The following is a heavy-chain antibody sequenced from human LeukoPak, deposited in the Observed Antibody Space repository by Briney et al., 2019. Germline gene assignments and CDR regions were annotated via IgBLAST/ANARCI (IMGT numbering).Heavy chain of an antibody. CDR2: ISGSGGST. V-gene: IGHV3-23*01. CDR3: AKDYYGSGSYSEIDY. D-gene: IGHD3-10*01. Sequence: GGSLRLSCAASGFTFSSYGMSWVRQAPGKGLEWVSAISGSGGSTYYADSVKGRFTISRDNSKNTLYLQMNSLRAEDTAVYYCAKDYYGSGSYSEIDYWGQGTLVTVSS. J-gene: IGHJ4*02. CDR1: GFTFSSYG.